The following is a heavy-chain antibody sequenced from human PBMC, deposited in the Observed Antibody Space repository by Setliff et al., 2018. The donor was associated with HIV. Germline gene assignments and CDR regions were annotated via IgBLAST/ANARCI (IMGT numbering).Heavy chain of an antibody. CDR3: ARDKTYCNYSRCSRAGWYFDL. D-gene: IGHD2-2*01. Sequence: LSLTCTVSGYSINSSHFWGWIRQPPGKGLEWVGSIYRTGDTHYNPSLKGRVTISVDTSKNQFSLRLSSVTAADTAVYYCARDKTYCNYSRCSRAGWYFDLWGRGTLVTVSS. V-gene: IGHV4-38-2*02. CDR2: IYRTGDT. J-gene: IGHJ2*01. CDR1: GYSINSSHF.